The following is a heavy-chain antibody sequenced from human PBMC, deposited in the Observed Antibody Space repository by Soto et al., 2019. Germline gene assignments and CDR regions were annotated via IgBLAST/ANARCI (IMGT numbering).Heavy chain of an antibody. Sequence: SETLSLTCTVSAASFSKYYWSWIRQPPGKGLEWIGYIHFNGNTNYNPSLKRRVSISIDTSKNQISLNLSSVTAADTAVYYCASVTFGGVVLAHWGQGTLVTVSS. CDR3: ASVTFGGVVLAH. D-gene: IGHD3-16*01. CDR1: AASFSKYY. CDR2: IHFNGNT. V-gene: IGHV4-59*01. J-gene: IGHJ4*02.